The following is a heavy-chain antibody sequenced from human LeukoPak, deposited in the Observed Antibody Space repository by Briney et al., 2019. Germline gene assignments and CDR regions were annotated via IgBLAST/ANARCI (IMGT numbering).Heavy chain of an antibody. CDR2: INPNSGGT. Sequence: ASVKVSCKTSGYTFTGYYIHWVRQASGLELEWVAWINPNSGGTKYSQQFQGRVTLTRDTSISTAYMELSRLTSDDTAVYYCARGHSDIWYSLGHWGQGTLVTVSA. J-gene: IGHJ4*02. CDR3: ARGHSDIWYSLGH. D-gene: IGHD1-26*01. V-gene: IGHV1-2*02. CDR1: GYTFTGYY.